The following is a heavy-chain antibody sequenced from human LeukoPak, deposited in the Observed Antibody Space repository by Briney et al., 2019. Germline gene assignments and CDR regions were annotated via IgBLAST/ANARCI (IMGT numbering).Heavy chain of an antibody. CDR1: GFTISIYA. D-gene: IGHD5/OR15-5a*01. V-gene: IGHV3-23*01. Sequence: PGGSLRLSCAASGFTISIYAMTWVRLAPGKGLEWVSAISGGGSGTYYADSVKGRFTISRDNSKNTLYLQMNSLRAEDTAVYYCAKDSRGSTVRVFDYWGQGTLVTVSS. J-gene: IGHJ4*02. CDR3: AKDSRGSTVRVFDY. CDR2: ISGGGSGT.